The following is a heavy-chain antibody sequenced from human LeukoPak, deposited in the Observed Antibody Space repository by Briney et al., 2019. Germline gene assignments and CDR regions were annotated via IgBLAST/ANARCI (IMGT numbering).Heavy chain of an antibody. D-gene: IGHD6-13*01. CDR2: TYYRSKWYN. Sequence: SRTLSLTCATSGDSVPSNSAAWNWIRQSPSRGLEWLGRTYYRSKWYNDYAVSVKSRITINPDTSKNQFSLQLNSVTPEDTAVYYCARIPLVRAPGAFDIWGQGTMVTVSS. CDR1: GDSVPSNSAA. CDR3: ARIPLVRAPGAFDI. J-gene: IGHJ3*02. V-gene: IGHV6-1*01.